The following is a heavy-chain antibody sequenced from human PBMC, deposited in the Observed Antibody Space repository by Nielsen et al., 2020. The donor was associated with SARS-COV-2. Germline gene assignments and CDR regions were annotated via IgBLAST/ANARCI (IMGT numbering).Heavy chain of an antibody. CDR3: ARENSGPGGTASYGMDL. D-gene: IGHD3-10*01. Sequence: ASVKVSCKASGYSFSRYPMNCVRQAPGQGLEWMGWIDTNIGKPTPAQGFTDRFVFSSDTSVSTASLQISTLRAEDTAVYYCARENSGPGGTASYGMDLWGQGTTVTVSS. CDR1: GYSFSRYP. J-gene: IGHJ6*02. V-gene: IGHV7-4-1*02. CDR2: IDTNIGKP.